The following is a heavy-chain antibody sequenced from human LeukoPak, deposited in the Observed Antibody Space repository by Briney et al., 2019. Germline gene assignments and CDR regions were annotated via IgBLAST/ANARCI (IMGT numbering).Heavy chain of an antibody. CDR1: GFTFRTYG. CDR2: ISDDGMKK. V-gene: IGHV3-30*18. CDR3: AKDSKTYSFDY. Sequence: QRGGSLRLSCGASGFTFRTYGMHWVRQAPGKGLEWVAMISDDGMKKSHADSVKGRFTISRDNSKNTVYLQMISPRAEDTAVYYCAKDSKTYSFDYWGQGTLVTVSS. D-gene: IGHD4-11*01. J-gene: IGHJ4*02.